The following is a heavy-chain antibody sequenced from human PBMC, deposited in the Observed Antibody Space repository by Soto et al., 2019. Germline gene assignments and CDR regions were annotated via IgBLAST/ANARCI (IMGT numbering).Heavy chain of an antibody. CDR2: IYKRRTT. CDR1: GDSISTVDYF. D-gene: IGHD2-15*01. Sequence: QVHLLESGPGLVKPSQTLSLTCSVSGDSISTVDYFWAWIRQPPGQALEYIGYIYKRRTTYYNPSFESRVAISLDTSKSQFSLNVTSVTAADTAVYFCARGRYCLTGRCFPNWFDSWGQGTLVTVSS. V-gene: IGHV4-30-4*01. J-gene: IGHJ5*01. CDR3: ARGRYCLTGRCFPNWFDS.